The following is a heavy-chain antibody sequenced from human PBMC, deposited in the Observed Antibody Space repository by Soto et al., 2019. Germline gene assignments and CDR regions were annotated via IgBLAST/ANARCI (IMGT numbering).Heavy chain of an antibody. D-gene: IGHD4-17*01. Sequence: QVQLVQSGAEVKRPGASVKVSCKASGSSFPSSTIGWVRQAPGQGLEWMGWINAYNGNTKYTQKLQGRFTMTTDTSTSTAYMELENLRSDDTAMYFCAIANYGDNDYWGQGTLVTVSS. V-gene: IGHV1-18*01. CDR3: AIANYGDNDY. CDR2: INAYNGNT. J-gene: IGHJ4*02. CDR1: GSSFPSST.